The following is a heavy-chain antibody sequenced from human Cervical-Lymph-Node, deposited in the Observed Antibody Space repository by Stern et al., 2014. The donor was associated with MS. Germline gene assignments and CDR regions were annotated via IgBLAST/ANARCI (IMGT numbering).Heavy chain of an antibody. J-gene: IGHJ3*01. D-gene: IGHD3-22*01. CDR2: VIPLLGVT. CDR3: ARDRSSNKWFNDAFDV. CDR1: GGTVSSHT. V-gene: IGHV1-69*04. Sequence: VQLVESGAEVKQPGSSVKVSCKASGGTVSSHTISWVRQAPGQGLEWVGSVIPLLGVTNYVQRLQGRITITADEATSTTYMELRGLRSEDTAVYFCARDRSSNKWFNDAFDVWGQGTMVTVSS.